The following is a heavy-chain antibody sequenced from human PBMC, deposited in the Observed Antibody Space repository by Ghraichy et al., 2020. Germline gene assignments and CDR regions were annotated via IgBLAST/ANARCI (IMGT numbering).Heavy chain of an antibody. D-gene: IGHD3-3*01. CDR2: FSHSGST. CDR3: ARGTWGGFFSYYFDS. Sequence: SETLSLTCAVSGGSISSGDYSWGWIRQPPGKGLEWIGYFSHSGSTYSNPSLRSRVAVSVDRSKNQVSLKLNSVTAADTAVYYCARGTWGGFFSYYFDSWGQGTLVTVSS. J-gene: IGHJ4*02. V-gene: IGHV4-30-2*01. CDR1: GGSISSGDYS.